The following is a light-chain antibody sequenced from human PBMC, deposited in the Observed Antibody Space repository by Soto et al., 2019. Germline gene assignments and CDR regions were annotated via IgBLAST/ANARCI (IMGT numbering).Light chain of an antibody. V-gene: IGKV3-20*01. CDR1: QSVSSTR. Sequence: EIVLTQSPGTLSLSPGERATLSCRASQSVSSTRLAWYQQKPGQAPRLLIYGASTRAAGIADRFSGSGSGTDFTLTISGLEREDFAVYFGQQHGDSIHFGQGTRLDI. J-gene: IGKJ5*01. CDR3: QQHGDSIH. CDR2: GAS.